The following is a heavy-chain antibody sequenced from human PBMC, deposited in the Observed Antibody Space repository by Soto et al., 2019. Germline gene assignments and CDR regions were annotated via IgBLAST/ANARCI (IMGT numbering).Heavy chain of an antibody. CDR3: ARGRYGDY. Sequence: QVHLVQSGAEVKKPGASVKVSCKGSGYDLTTYGITWVRQAPGQGLEWMVWISAHNGNTDYAQKLQGRVTVTRDTSTSTAYMELRSLRSDDTAVYYCARGRYGDYWGQGALVTVSS. CDR2: ISAHNGNT. V-gene: IGHV1-18*01. D-gene: IGHD1-1*01. CDR1: GYDLTTYG. J-gene: IGHJ4*02.